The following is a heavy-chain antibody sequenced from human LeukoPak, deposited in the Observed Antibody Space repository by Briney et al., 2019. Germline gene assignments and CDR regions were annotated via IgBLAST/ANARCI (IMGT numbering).Heavy chain of an antibody. CDR3: ARATRLYGDYDYPANWGSGDDAFDI. V-gene: IGHV1-2*02. CDR1: GYTFISYD. Sequence: GASVKVSCKASGYTFISYDINWVRQATGQGLEWMGWINPNSGGTNYAQKFQGRVTMTRDTSISTAYMELSRLRSDDTAVYYCARATRLYGDYDYPANWGSGDDAFDIWGQGTMVTVSS. D-gene: IGHD4-17*01. J-gene: IGHJ3*02. CDR2: INPNSGGT.